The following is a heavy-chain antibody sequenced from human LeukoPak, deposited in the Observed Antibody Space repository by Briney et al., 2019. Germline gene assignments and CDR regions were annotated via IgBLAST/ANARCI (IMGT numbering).Heavy chain of an antibody. V-gene: IGHV1-2*02. CDR3: AREVDMITFGGVIADFDY. D-gene: IGHD3-16*02. J-gene: IGHJ4*02. CDR2: INPNSGGT. CDR1: GYTFTGYY. Sequence: GASVKVSCKASGYTFTGYYMHWVRQAPGQGLEWMGWINPNSGGTNYAQKFQGRVTMTRDTSISTAYMELSRLRSDDTAVYYCAREVDMITFGGVIADFDYWGQGTLVTDSS.